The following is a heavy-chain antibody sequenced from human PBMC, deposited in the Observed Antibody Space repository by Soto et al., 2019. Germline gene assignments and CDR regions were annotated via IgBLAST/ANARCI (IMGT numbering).Heavy chain of an antibody. D-gene: IGHD1-26*01. CDR1: GGSFSGFY. CDR2: IDHSGIT. J-gene: IGHJ4*02. CDR3: ARGVSVALAVQGGAPDKNYFDS. Sequence: PETLSLTCAVSGGSFSGFYWTWIRQSPGKGLEWIGEIDHSGITNHNTALKSRATMSVDTSKNQFSLKLRSVTAADTAVYYCARGVSVALAVQGGAPDKNYFDSWSQGPLVT. V-gene: IGHV4-34*04.